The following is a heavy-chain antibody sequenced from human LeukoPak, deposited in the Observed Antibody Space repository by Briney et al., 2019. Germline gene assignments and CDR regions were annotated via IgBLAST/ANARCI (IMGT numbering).Heavy chain of an antibody. CDR2: ISYDGSNK. CDR3: ARDQIMVTTILDYYYGMDV. D-gene: IGHD2-21*02. CDR1: GFTFSSYV. J-gene: IGHJ6*02. V-gene: IGHV3-30-3*01. Sequence: GGSLRLSCAASGFTFSSYVMHWVRQAPGKGLEWVATISYDGSNKSYADSVKGRFTISRDNSKNTLYLQMNSLRAEDTAVNYCARDQIMVTTILDYYYGMDVWGQGTTVTVSS.